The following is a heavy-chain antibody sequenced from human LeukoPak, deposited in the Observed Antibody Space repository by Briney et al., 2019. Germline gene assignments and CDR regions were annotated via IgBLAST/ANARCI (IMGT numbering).Heavy chain of an antibody. CDR2: INHNGST. Sequence: PSETLSLTCAVYGESFSDYSWNWIRQPPGKGLEWLGEINHNGSTNYNPSLKSRVTISVDTSKNQFSLKLSSVTAADTAVYYCATSGPIYYGSGSYYNYFDYWGQGTLVTVSS. CDR3: ATSGPIYYGSGSYYNYFDY. CDR1: GESFSDYS. D-gene: IGHD3-10*01. J-gene: IGHJ4*02. V-gene: IGHV4-34*01.